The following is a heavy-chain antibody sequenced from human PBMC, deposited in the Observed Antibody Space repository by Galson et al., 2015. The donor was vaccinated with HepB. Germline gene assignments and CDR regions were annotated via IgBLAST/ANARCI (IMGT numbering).Heavy chain of an antibody. CDR1: GFTFSSYS. D-gene: IGHD3-3*01. J-gene: IGHJ4*02. Sequence: SLRLSCAASGFTFSSYSMNWVRQAPGKGLEWVSSISSSSSYIYYADSVKGRFTISRDNAKNSLYLQMNSLRAEDTAVYYCARDRLFGEVTPTDYWGQGTLVTVSS. V-gene: IGHV3-21*01. CDR2: ISSSSSYI. CDR3: ARDRLFGEVTPTDY.